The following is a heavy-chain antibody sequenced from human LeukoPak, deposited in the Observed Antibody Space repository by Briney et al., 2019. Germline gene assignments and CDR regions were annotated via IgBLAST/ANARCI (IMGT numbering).Heavy chain of an antibody. CDR3: ARPYYSSGWFKGDWYFDL. D-gene: IGHD6-19*01. V-gene: IGHV1-2*02. CDR1: GYTFTGYY. Sequence: GASVKVSCKASGYTFTGYYMHWVRQAPGQGLEWMGWINPNSGGTNYAQKFQGRVTMTRDTSISTAYMELSSLRSEDTAVYFCARPYYSSGWFKGDWYFDLWGRGTLVTVSS. CDR2: INPNSGGT. J-gene: IGHJ2*01.